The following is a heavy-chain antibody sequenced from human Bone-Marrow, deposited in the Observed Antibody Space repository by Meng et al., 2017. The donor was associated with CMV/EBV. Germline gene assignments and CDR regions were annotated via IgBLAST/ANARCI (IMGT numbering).Heavy chain of an antibody. J-gene: IGHJ6*02. CDR2: ISGSGGST. CDR1: GFTFSSYA. D-gene: IGHD6-13*01. Sequence: GEYLKISCAASGFTFSSYAMSWVRQAPGKGLEWVSAISGSGGSTYYADSVKGRFTISRDNSKNTLYLQMNSLRAEDTAVYYCAKPAVYSSSWYSHYYYGMDVWGQGTTVTVSS. CDR3: AKPAVYSSSWYSHYYYGMDV. V-gene: IGHV3-23*01.